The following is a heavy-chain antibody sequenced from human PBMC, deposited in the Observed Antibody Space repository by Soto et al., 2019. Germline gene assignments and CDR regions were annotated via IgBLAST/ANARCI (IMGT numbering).Heavy chain of an antibody. CDR3: ARGDSMATVAWWFDP. D-gene: IGHD4-17*01. CDR2: INPNSTNT. Sequence: GASVKVSCKASGDTFTSYYVHWMRQAPGQGLEWIGLINPNSTNTGYAQKYQGRVTMTRNTSISTAYMELSSLRSEDTAVYYCARGDSMATVAWWFDPWGQGTLVTVSS. CDR1: GDTFTSYY. V-gene: IGHV1-8*02. J-gene: IGHJ5*02.